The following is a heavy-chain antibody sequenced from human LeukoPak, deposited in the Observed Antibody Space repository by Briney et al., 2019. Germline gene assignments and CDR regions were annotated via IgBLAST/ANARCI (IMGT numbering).Heavy chain of an antibody. CDR3: ASNWGSTSCYFY. CDR1: GGSISSYY. V-gene: IGHV4-34*01. CDR2: INHSGST. J-gene: IGHJ4*02. Sequence: SETLSLTCTVSGGSISSYYWSWIRQPPGKGLEWIGEINHSGSTNYNPSLKSRVTISVDTSKNQFSLKLSSVTAADTAVYYCASNWGSTSCYFYWGQGTLVTVSS. D-gene: IGHD2-2*01.